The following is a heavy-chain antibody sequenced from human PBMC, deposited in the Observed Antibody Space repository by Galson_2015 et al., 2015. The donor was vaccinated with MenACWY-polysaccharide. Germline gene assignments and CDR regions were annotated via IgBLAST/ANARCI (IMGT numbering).Heavy chain of an antibody. CDR3: AKGTDTSGWYAYYFDY. Sequence: SLRLSCAASGFTFINYAMNWVRLAPGKGLEWVSSVSGSGANSYYADSVKGRFTISRDNSKNTLYLQVNGLRADDTAVYYCAKGTDTSGWYAYYFDYWGQGTLVTVSS. V-gene: IGHV3-23*01. CDR2: VSGSGANS. CDR1: GFTFINYA. D-gene: IGHD6-19*01. J-gene: IGHJ4*02.